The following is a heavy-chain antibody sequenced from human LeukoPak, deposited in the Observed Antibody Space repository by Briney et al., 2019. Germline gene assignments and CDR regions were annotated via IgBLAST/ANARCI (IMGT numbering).Heavy chain of an antibody. J-gene: IGHJ5*02. V-gene: IGHV5-51*01. CDR2: IYPGDSET. CDR1: GYSFASYW. CDR3: ATNFMVRGVPNWFDP. Sequence: GESLKISCKGSGYSFASYWIGWGRQMPGKGLEWMGIIYPGDSETRNSPSFQGQVTISADKSISTGLPPWSSLKASDTAMYYCATNFMVRGVPNWFDPWGQGTLVTVSS. D-gene: IGHD3-10*01.